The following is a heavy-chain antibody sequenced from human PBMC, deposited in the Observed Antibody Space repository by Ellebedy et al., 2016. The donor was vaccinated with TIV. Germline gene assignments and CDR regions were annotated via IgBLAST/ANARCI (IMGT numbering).Heavy chain of an antibody. D-gene: IGHD6-13*01. CDR1: GFTFRRYG. CDR2: ISSDGSRR. J-gene: IGHJ4*02. Sequence: GESLKISXAAPGFTFRRYGMHWVRQAPGKGLEWVAVISSDGSRRSYADSVRDRFTIYRDNSKNTLYVQMNSLRAEDTAVYYCAKPSDPNPGYSASWATYFDYWGQGTLVTVSS. CDR3: AKPSDPNPGYSASWATYFDY. V-gene: IGHV3-30*18.